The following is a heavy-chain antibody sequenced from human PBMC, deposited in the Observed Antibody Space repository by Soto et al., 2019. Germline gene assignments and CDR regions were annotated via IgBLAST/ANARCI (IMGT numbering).Heavy chain of an antibody. Sequence: QVQLVQSGAEVKKPGSSVKVSCKASGGTFSSYAISWVRQAPGQGLEWMGGIIPIFGTANYAQKFQGRVTMAADESTSTAYMELSSLRSEDTAVYYCARATAMVNYYYYYGMDVWGQGTTVTVSS. D-gene: IGHD5-18*01. CDR2: IIPIFGTA. CDR3: ARATAMVNYYYYYGMDV. CDR1: GGTFSSYA. V-gene: IGHV1-69*01. J-gene: IGHJ6*02.